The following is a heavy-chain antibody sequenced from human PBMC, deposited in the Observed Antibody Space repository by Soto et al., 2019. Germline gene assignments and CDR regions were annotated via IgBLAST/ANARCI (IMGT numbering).Heavy chain of an antibody. J-gene: IGHJ4*02. CDR3: AKDRMGGSGSLDY. CDR2: ISYDGSNK. V-gene: IGHV3-30*18. CDR1: GFTFSSYG. Sequence: QVQLVESGGGVVQPGRSLRLSCAASGFTFSSYGMHWVRQAPGKGLEWVAVISYDGSNKYYADSVKSRFTISRDNSKNTLYLQMNSLRAEDTAVYYCAKDRMGGSGSLDYWGQGTLVTVSS. D-gene: IGHD3-10*01.